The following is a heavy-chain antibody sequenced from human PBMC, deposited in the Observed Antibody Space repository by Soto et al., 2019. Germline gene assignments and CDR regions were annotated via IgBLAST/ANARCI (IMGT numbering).Heavy chain of an antibody. CDR3: ATQRLCTGGHCWNWFDP. CDR2: GYYTGYT. D-gene: IGHD2-8*02. CDR1: RVSISDYY. J-gene: IGHJ5*02. V-gene: IGHV4-59*08. Sequence: QVQLQESGPGLVKPSETLSLTCTVSRVSISDYYWSWVRQPPGKGLEWIGNGYYTGYTYYNPSLKNRVTISVDTSRKQYSLKLNSVTAADTAVYYCATQRLCTGGHCWNWFDPWGQGTLVTVSS.